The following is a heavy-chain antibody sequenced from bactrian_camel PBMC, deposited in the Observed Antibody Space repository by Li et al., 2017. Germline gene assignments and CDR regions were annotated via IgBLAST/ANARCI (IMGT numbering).Heavy chain of an antibody. CDR1: GLSVSDFS. J-gene: IGHJ4*01. CDR2: IRRDDLT. V-gene: IGHV3S55*01. CDR3: AADEGVCGLWRTFPPSY. D-gene: IGHD1*01. Sequence: HVQLVESGGGSALAAGSLRLSCAPSGLSVSDFSMAWFRQSPGKEREAVAAIRRDDLTAYTDSVKGRFTISQEDAGNTLHLQMNSLKPEDTAMYYCAADEGVCGLWRTFPPSYWGQGTQVTVS.